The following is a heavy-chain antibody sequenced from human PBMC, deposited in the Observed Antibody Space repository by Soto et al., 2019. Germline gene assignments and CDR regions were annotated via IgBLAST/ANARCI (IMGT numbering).Heavy chain of an antibody. CDR2: ISSGGGRI. J-gene: IGHJ4*02. CDR3: AKAPHASDYAGRGFDF. Sequence: EVQLLESGGGLEQPGGSLRLSCAASGFTFSSYAMGGVRQAPGKGLELVSAISSGGGRIYYADSVKGRFTISRDNSKNTLYLQMNSLRAEDTAVFYCAKAPHASDYAGRGFDFWGQGTLVTVSS. D-gene: IGHD5-12*01. V-gene: IGHV3-23*01. CDR1: GFTFSSYA.